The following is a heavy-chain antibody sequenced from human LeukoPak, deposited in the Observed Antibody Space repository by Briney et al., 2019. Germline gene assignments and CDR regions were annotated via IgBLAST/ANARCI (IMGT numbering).Heavy chain of an antibody. CDR2: ISPSGGST. V-gene: IGHV1-46*01. Sequence: ASVKVSCKAFGYTFTSNYMHWVRQAPGQGPEWMGVISPSGGSTTYAQKFQGRVTITADESTSTAYMELSSLRSEDTAVYYCARVDSSGWYPWARISVGYFDYWGQGTLVTVSS. J-gene: IGHJ4*02. D-gene: IGHD6-19*01. CDR3: ARVDSSGWYPWARISVGYFDY. CDR1: GYTFTSNY.